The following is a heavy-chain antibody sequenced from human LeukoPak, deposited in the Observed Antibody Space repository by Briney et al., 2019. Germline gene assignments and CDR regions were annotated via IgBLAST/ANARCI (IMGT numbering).Heavy chain of an antibody. CDR2: INDDATET. CDR1: GFTFSSYG. CDR3: SGGGGWESDF. Sequence: GGSLRLSCAASGFTFSSYGMHWVRQAPGKGLEWVANINDDATETNYIDSVKGRFTISRDNVRNSLHLQMDSLRAEDTAVYYCSGGGGWESDFWGQGTLVTVSS. J-gene: IGHJ4*02. V-gene: IGHV3-7*03. D-gene: IGHD6-19*01.